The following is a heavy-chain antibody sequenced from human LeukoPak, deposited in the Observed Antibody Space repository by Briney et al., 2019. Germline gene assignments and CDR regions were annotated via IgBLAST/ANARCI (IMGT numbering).Heavy chain of an antibody. J-gene: IGHJ4*02. D-gene: IGHD3-10*01. Sequence: SETLSLTCAVYGVSFSGYYWSWIRQPPGKGREWIGEINHSGSTNYNPSLKSRVTISVDTSKNQFSLKLSSVTAADTAVYYCASFRSVTMVRGGRDYWGQGTLVTVSS. CDR3: ASFRSVTMVRGGRDY. CDR2: INHSGST. CDR1: GVSFSGYY. V-gene: IGHV4-34*01.